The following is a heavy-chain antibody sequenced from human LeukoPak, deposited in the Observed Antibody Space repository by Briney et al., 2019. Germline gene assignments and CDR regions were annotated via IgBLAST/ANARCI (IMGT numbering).Heavy chain of an antibody. D-gene: IGHD3-10*01. J-gene: IGHJ4*02. CDR3: ARGLLAVGVDY. CDR1: GFTFSSYE. CDR2: IGSSGTTI. V-gene: IGHV3-48*03. Sequence: GGSLRLSCAASGFTFSSYEMNWVRQAPGKGLEWVSYIGSSGTTIYYADSVKGRFTISRDSAKNSLYLQKNSLRAEDAAVYYCARGLLAVGVDYWGQGTLVTVSS.